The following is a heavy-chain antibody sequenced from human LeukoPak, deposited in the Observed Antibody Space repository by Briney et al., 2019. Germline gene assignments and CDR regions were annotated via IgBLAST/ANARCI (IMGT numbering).Heavy chain of an antibody. J-gene: IGHJ4*02. CDR2: INADNGNT. V-gene: IGHV1-3*01. CDR1: GYTFTNYA. Sequence: ASVKVSCKASGYTFTNYAIHWMRQAPGQGLEWMGWINADNGNTKYSQKFQGRVTITRDTSASTAYMELSSLTSEDTTVYYCARGGELLCFDCWGQGTLVTVSS. CDR3: ARGGELLCFDC. D-gene: IGHD3-10*01.